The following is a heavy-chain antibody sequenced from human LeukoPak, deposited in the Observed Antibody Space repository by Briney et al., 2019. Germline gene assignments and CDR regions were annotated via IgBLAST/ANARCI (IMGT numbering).Heavy chain of an antibody. D-gene: IGHD3-22*01. J-gene: IGHJ4*02. CDR1: GYTLTELS. CDR3: ATLYYYDSSGYQTEFDY. Sequence: ASVKVSCKVSGYTLTELSMHWVRQAPGKGLEWMGGFDPEDGETIYAQKFQGRVTMTEDTSTDTAYMELSSLRSEDTAVYYCATLYYYDSSGYQTEFDYRGQGTLVTVSS. CDR2: FDPEDGET. V-gene: IGHV1-24*01.